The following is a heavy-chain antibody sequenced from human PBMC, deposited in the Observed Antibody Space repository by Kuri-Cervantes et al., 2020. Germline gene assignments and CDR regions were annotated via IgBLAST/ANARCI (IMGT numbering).Heavy chain of an antibody. CDR1: GGSISSGSYY. CDR3: ARGGYCSGGSCYSGRIDY. V-gene: IGHV4-61*02. D-gene: IGHD2-15*01. J-gene: IGHJ4*02. CDR2: FYTSGST. Sequence: SCTVSGGSISSGSYYWSWIRQPAGKGLEWIGRFYTSGSTNYNPSLKSRVTISVDTSKNQFSLKLSSVTAADTAVYYCARGGYCSGGSCYSGRIDYWGQGTLVTDSS.